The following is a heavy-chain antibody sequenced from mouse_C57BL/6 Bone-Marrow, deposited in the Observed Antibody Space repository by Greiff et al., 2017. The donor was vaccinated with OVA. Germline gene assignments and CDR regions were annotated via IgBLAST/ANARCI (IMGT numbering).Heavy chain of an antibody. CDR2: IRNKANGYTT. V-gene: IGHV7-3*01. Sequence: DVQLVESGGGLVQPGGSLSLSCAASGFTFTDYYMSWVRQPPGKALEWLGFIRNKANGYTTEYSASVKGRFTISRDNSQSILYLQMNALRAEDSATYYCARYMRDYDGWYFDVWGTGTTVTVSS. J-gene: IGHJ1*03. D-gene: IGHD2-4*01. CDR3: ARYMRDYDGWYFDV. CDR1: GFTFTDYY.